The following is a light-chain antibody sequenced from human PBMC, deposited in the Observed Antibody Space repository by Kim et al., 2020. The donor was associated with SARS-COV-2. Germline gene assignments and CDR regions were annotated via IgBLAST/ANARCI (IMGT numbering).Light chain of an antibody. CDR2: HVT. V-gene: IGLV2-14*03. Sequence: QSALTQPASVSGSPGQSITISCTGTSSDVGAYDYVSWYQQHPGKTPKLMIYHVTKRPSGVSTRFSASKSGDTASLAISGLQSEDEADYYCSSYASGDTWVFGGGTKVTVL. CDR1: SSDVGAYDY. CDR3: SSYASGDTWV. J-gene: IGLJ3*02.